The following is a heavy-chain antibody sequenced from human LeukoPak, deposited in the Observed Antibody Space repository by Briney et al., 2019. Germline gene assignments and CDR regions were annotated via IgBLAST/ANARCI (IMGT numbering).Heavy chain of an antibody. CDR2: IGDSSGAE. V-gene: IGHV3-23*01. D-gene: IGHD4-23*01. Sequence: GGSLRLFCVASGFNFNYYAMTWVRQAPGKGLEWVSTIGDSSGAESYADSVRGRFSISRDNSRNMVYLQMHSLRPEDTAVYYCSRVKYGGNSGYHFDYWGQGTLVTVSS. CDR3: SRVKYGGNSGYHFDY. CDR1: GFNFNYYA. J-gene: IGHJ4*02.